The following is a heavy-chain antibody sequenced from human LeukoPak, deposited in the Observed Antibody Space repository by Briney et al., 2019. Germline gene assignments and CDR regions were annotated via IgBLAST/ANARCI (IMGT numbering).Heavy chain of an antibody. CDR2: INSDGSSI. V-gene: IGHV3-74*01. CDR1: GFTFNNYG. CDR3: ARDRDCTSISCHYGLGYYFDY. J-gene: IGHJ4*02. Sequence: PGGSLRLSCAASGFTFNNYGMHWVRQAPGKGLVWVSRINSDGSSISYADSVKGRFTISRDNAKNTLYLQMNSLRAEDTAVYYCARDRDCTSISCHYGLGYYFDYWGQGTLVTVSS. D-gene: IGHD2-2*01.